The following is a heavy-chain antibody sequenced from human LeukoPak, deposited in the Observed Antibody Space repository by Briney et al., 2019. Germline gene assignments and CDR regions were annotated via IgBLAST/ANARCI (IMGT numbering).Heavy chain of an antibody. CDR3: ARVGGGSYHRTFDI. V-gene: IGHV6-1*01. CDR1: GDSISRNTIT. D-gene: IGHD1-26*01. CDR2: TYYKSEWYN. J-gene: IGHJ3*02. Sequence: SQTLSLTYAISGDSISRNTITWNWIRQSPSRGLEWLGRTYYKSEWYNDYAVSVKSRIIINPDTSKNQFSLQLSSVTPEDTAMYYCARVGGGSYHRTFDIWGQGTMVTVSS.